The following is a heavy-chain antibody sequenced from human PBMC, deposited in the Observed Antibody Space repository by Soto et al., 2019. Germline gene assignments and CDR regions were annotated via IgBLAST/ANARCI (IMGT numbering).Heavy chain of an antibody. CDR1: GFTFSSYG. D-gene: IGHD5-18*01. CDR3: AKKLRGYSPGYYYYGMDV. J-gene: IGHJ6*02. CDR2: ISYDGSNK. V-gene: IGHV3-30*18. Sequence: PGGSLRLSCAASGFTFSSYGMHWVRQAPGKGLEWVAVISYDGSNKYYADSVKGRFTISRDNSKNTLYLQMNSLRAEDTAVYYCAKKLRGYSPGYYYYGMDVWGQGTMVTVSS.